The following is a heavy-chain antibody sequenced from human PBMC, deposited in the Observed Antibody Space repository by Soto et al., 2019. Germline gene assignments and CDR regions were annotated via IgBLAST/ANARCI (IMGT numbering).Heavy chain of an antibody. J-gene: IGHJ4*02. V-gene: IGHV3-7*01. CDR2: IKIDGSDE. CDR3: ARNHDWTFDN. Sequence: GGSLRLSCAASGFTFSSYYIDWLRQPPGKGLEWVATIKIDGSDESFADFVKGRFAISRDNAKDSLYLQLNSLRAEDTALYYCARNHDWTFDNWGQGTLVTVSS. CDR1: GFTFSSYY. D-gene: IGHD3-9*01.